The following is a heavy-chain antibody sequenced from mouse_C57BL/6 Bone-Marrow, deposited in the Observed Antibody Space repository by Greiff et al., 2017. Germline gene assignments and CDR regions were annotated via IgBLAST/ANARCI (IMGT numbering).Heavy chain of an antibody. Sequence: VQLQQPGAELVKPGASVKLSCKASGYTFTSYWMHWVKQRPGQGLEWIGMIHPNSGSTNYNEKFKSKATLTVDKSSSTAYMQLSSLTSEDSAVYYCARRDYYGSSYPYYFDYWGQGTTLTVSS. J-gene: IGHJ2*01. CDR1: GYTFTSYW. D-gene: IGHD1-1*01. CDR3: ARRDYYGSSYPYYFDY. CDR2: IHPNSGST. V-gene: IGHV1-64*01.